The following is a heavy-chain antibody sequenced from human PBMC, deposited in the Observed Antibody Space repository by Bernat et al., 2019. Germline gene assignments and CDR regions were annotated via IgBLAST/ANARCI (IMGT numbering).Heavy chain of an antibody. CDR1: GYSLTNYW. CDR2: IYPGDSET. D-gene: IGHD2-15*01. Sequence: EVQLVQSGAAVKKPGESLKISCKASGYSLTNYWLGWVRQMPGKGLEWMGIIYPGDSETRYSPSFQGQVTISADKSISTAYLQWSSLKASDTAMYYCARRYCSGGTCPNNWFDPWGQGTLVTVSS. CDR3: ARRYCSGGTCPNNWFDP. V-gene: IGHV5-51*01. J-gene: IGHJ5*02.